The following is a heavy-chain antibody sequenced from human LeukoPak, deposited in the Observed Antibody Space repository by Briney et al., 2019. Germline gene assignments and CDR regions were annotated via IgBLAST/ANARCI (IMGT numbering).Heavy chain of an antibody. CDR1: GYTFTGHY. Sequence: GSVKVSCKASGYTFTGHYLHWVRQAPGQGLEWMGWLNPNTGDTLYMQKFQGRVTMTGDTSISTAYMELSSLMSDDTAVYYCTRIGLKTTGYYRLDYWGQGTLVTVSS. D-gene: IGHD3-9*01. J-gene: IGHJ4*02. CDR2: LNPNTGDT. CDR3: TRIGLKTTGYYRLDY. V-gene: IGHV1-2*02.